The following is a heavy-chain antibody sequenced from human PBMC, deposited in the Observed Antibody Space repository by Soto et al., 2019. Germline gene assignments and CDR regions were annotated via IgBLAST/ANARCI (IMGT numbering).Heavy chain of an antibody. CDR3: AIAPGRDSPIDY. CDR2: IWHDGGAK. D-gene: IGHD3-22*01. Sequence: QVQLVESGGGVVQPGRSLRLSCTASGFTLSDYGMHWVRQAPGKGLEWVAVIWHDGGAKYYAESVTGRITISRDNSKNTVHLQTDSLGAEDTDLYYCAIAPGRDSPIDYWGQGTLVTVSS. J-gene: IGHJ4*02. V-gene: IGHV3-33*01. CDR1: GFTLSDYG.